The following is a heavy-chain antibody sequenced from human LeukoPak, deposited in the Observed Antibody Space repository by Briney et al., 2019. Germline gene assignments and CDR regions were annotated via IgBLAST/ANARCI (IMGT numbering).Heavy chain of an antibody. CDR3: ARGRGYSGYDGADYFDY. V-gene: IGHV4-34*01. J-gene: IGHJ4*02. CDR2: INHSGST. D-gene: IGHD5-12*01. Sequence: SETLSLTCAVSGGSFSGYYWSWIRQPPGKGLEWIGEINHSGSTNYNPSLKSRVTIPVDTSKNQFSLKLSSVTAADTAVYYCARGRGYSGYDGADYFDYWGQGTLVTVSS. CDR1: GGSFSGYY.